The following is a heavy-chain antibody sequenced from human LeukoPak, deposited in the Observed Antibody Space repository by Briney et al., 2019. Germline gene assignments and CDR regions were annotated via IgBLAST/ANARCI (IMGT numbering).Heavy chain of an antibody. CDR3: ASGSYYFDY. D-gene: IGHD1-26*01. CDR2: IYYSGST. CDR1: GGSISHYY. V-gene: IGHV4-59*08. J-gene: IGHJ4*02. Sequence: SETLSLTCTVSGGSISHYYWSWIRQPPGKGLEWIGYIYYSGSTKYNPSLKSRATISVDTSKNQFSLKLNSVTAADTAVYYCASGSYYFDYWGQGTLVTVSS.